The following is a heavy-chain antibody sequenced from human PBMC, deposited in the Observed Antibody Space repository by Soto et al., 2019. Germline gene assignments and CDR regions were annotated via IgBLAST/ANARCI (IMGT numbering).Heavy chain of an antibody. J-gene: IGHJ4*02. Sequence: QLQLQESGPGLVKPSETLSLTCTVSGGSISSSSYYWGWIRQPPGKGLEWIGSSYYSGSTYYNPCLKIRVTISADTSKNQSSLKLSSVTAADTAVYYCARHKAGVLWFGELFDYWGQGTLVTVSS. CDR2: SYYSGST. V-gene: IGHV4-39*01. CDR3: ARHKAGVLWFGELFDY. D-gene: IGHD3-10*01. CDR1: GGSISSSSYY.